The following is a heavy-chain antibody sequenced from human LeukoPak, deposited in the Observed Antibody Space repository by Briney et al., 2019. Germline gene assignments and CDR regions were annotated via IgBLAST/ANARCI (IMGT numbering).Heavy chain of an antibody. CDR2: INHSGGT. CDR1: GGSFSGYS. V-gene: IGHV4-34*01. D-gene: IGHD3-10*01. J-gene: IGHJ4*02. Sequence: SETLSLTCAVYGGSFSGYSWNWICQPPVKGLEWIGEINHSGGTNYNPSLKSRVTISVDTSKKQFSLKLSSVTAADTAVYYCARGVDYYGVWGQGTLVTVSS. CDR3: ARGVDYYGV.